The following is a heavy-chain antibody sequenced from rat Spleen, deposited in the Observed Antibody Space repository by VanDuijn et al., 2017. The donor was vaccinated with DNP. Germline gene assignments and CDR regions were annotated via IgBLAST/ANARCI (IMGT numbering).Heavy chain of an antibody. V-gene: IGHV5-7*01. D-gene: IGHD1-2*01. J-gene: IGHJ3*01. CDR3: AARYSSSWFAY. CDR2: ISYDGSGGSI. CDR1: GFTFSKYD. Sequence: EVQLEESGGGLVQPGRSMKLSCAASGFTFSKYDMAWVRQAPKKGLEWVATISYDGSGGSIYYPDSVKGRFTISRDDAKNTLYLQMNSLRSEDTATYYCAARYSSSWFAYWGQGTLVTVSS.